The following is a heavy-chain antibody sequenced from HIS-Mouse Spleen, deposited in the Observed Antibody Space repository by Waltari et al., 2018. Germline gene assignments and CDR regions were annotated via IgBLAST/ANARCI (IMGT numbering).Heavy chain of an antibody. D-gene: IGHD6-19*01. CDR1: GFSLSTSGMC. V-gene: IGHV2-70*15. CDR3: ARIAEGYTSGWYAFDY. J-gene: IGHJ4*02. CDR2: IDWDDDK. Sequence: QVTLRESGPALVKPTQTLTLTCTFSGFSLSTSGMCVIWILQPPGKALEWLARIDWDDDKYYSTSLKTRLTISRDTSKNQVVLTMTNMDPLDTATYYCARIAEGYTSGWYAFDYWGQGTLVTVSS.